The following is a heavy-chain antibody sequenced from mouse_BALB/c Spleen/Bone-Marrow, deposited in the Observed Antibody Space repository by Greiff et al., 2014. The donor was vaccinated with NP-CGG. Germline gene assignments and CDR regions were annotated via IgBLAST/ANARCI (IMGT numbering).Heavy chain of an antibody. CDR3: ARMITTRGFDY. CDR1: GYTFTRYW. CDR2: LNPSNGHT. Sequence: VKLQESGAELLKPGTSVKLSCKASGYTFTRYWMHWVEQRPGQGLEWIGELNPSNGHTNYNGKFKNKATVTVDKSSSTAYMQLSSLTSEDSAVYYCARMITTRGFDYWGQGTTLTVSS. D-gene: IGHD2-4*01. J-gene: IGHJ2*01. V-gene: IGHV1S81*02.